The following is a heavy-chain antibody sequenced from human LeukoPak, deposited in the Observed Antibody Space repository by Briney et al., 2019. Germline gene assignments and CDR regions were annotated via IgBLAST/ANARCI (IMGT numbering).Heavy chain of an antibody. J-gene: IGHJ6*03. CDR2: INHSGST. Sequence: PSETLSLTCAVYGGSFSGYYWSWIRQPPGKGLEWIGEINHSGSTNYNPSLKSRVTISVDTSKNQFSLKLSSVTAADTAVYYCARRFWYYYYYMDVWGKGTTVTVSS. CDR3: ARRFWYYYYYMDV. D-gene: IGHD3-3*01. V-gene: IGHV4-34*01. CDR1: GGSFSGYY.